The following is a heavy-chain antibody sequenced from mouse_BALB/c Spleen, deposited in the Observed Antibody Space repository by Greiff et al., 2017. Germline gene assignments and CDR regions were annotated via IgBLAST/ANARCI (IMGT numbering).Heavy chain of an antibody. CDR3: TRGDYLHAMDY. V-gene: IGHV5-6-4*01. D-gene: IGHD2-4*01. CDR2: ISSGGSYT. Sequence: EVQRVESGGGLVKPGGSLKLSCAASGFTFSSYTMSWVRQTPEKRLEWVATISSGGSYTYYPDSVKGRFTISRDNAKNTLYLQMSSLKSEDTAMYYCTRGDYLHAMDYWGQGTSVTVSS. J-gene: IGHJ4*01. CDR1: GFTFSSYT.